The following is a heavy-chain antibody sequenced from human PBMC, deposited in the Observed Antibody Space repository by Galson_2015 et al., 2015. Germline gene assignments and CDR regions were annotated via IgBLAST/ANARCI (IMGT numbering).Heavy chain of an antibody. CDR3: VTDRRLWV. CDR1: GFTFSTYW. CDR2: VSPDGSGA. V-gene: IGHV3-74*01. D-gene: IGHD3-16*01. Sequence: SLRLSCAASGFTFSTYWMHWVRQAPGKGLVWVSRVSPDGSGADYADFAKGRFTISRDNAKNMVYLQMKSLRVEDMAVYYCVTDRRLWVCGQGTAVTVSS. J-gene: IGHJ6*02.